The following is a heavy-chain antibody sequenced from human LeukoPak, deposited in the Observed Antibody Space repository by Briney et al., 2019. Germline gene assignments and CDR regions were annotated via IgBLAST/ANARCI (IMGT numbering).Heavy chain of an antibody. CDR3: ARDRIILQSGYGDAFDI. D-gene: IGHD3-22*01. J-gene: IGHJ3*02. V-gene: IGHV4-59*01. Sequence: SETLSLTCTVSGGSIIRYFWSWIRQPPGRGLEWMGYIYYSGSTKYNSSLKSRVTISAHTSKNQFSLKLSSVTPADTAVYYWARDRIILQSGYGDAFDIWGQGTMVTVSS. CDR1: GGSIIRYF. CDR2: IYYSGST.